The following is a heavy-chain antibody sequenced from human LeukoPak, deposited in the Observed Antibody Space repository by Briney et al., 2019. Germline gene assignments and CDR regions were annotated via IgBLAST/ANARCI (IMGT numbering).Heavy chain of an antibody. J-gene: IGHJ4*02. Sequence: SETLSLTCTASGGSISSYYWSWIRQPPGKGLEWIGYIYYSGSTNYNPSLKSRVTISVDTSKNQFSLKLSSVTAADTAVYYCARLGYSGSYWGLGYWGQGTLVTVSS. CDR3: ARLGYSGSYWGLGY. CDR2: IYYSGST. V-gene: IGHV4-59*08. CDR1: GGSISSYY. D-gene: IGHD1-26*01.